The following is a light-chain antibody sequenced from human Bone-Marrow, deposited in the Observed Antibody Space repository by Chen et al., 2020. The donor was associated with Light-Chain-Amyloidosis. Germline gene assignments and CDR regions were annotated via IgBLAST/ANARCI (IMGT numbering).Light chain of an antibody. Sequence: SYELTQPPSVSVSPGPTARITCSGDDLPTKSASGYQQKPGQAPVLVIHRDTERPSGISERFSGSSSGTTATLTISGVQAEDEADYHCQSADSSGTYEVIFGGGTKLTVL. CDR1: DLPTKS. CDR3: QSADSSGTYEVI. J-gene: IGLJ2*01. V-gene: IGLV3-25*03. CDR2: RDT.